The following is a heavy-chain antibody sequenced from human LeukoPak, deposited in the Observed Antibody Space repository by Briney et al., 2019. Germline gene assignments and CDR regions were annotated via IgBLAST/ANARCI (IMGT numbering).Heavy chain of an antibody. CDR1: GFTFRSYW. D-gene: IGHD3-22*01. CDR2: ISGDGSST. J-gene: IGHJ4*02. Sequence: GGSLRLSCAASGFTFRSYWMHWVRQAPGQGLFWVSRISGDGSSTSYADSVKGRFTISRDNAENTLYLQMNSLRAEDTAVYYCVRAGSTSGYYTPDYWGQGTLVTVSS. V-gene: IGHV3-74*01. CDR3: VRAGSTSGYYTPDY.